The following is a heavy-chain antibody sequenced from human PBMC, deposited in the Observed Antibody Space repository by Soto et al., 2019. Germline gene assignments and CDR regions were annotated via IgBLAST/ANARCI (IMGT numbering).Heavy chain of an antibody. CDR2: ISGSGGST. J-gene: IGHJ3*02. D-gene: IGHD3-3*01. CDR1: GFTFSSYA. V-gene: IGHV3-23*01. Sequence: PGGSLRLSCAASGFTFSSYAMSWVRQAPGKGLEWVSAISGSGGSTYYADSVKGRFTISRDNSKNTLYLQMNSLRAEDTAVYYCAKEAYYDFWGGYYTEWAVAFYTWGQGTMVTVSS. CDR3: AKEAYYDFWGGYYTEWAVAFYT.